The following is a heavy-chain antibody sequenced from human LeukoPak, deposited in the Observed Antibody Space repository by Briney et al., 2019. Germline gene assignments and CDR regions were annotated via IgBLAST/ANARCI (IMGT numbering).Heavy chain of an antibody. CDR2: ISAYNGNT. V-gene: IGHV1-18*01. Sequence: EASVKVSCKASGYTFTSYGISWVRQAPGQGLEWMGWISAYNGNTNYAQKLQGRVTMTTDTSTSTAYMELRSLRSDDTAVYYCARDLVYDYGDSSDQNPFDYWGQGTLVTVSS. J-gene: IGHJ4*02. D-gene: IGHD4-17*01. CDR1: GYTFTSYG. CDR3: ARDLVYDYGDSSDQNPFDY.